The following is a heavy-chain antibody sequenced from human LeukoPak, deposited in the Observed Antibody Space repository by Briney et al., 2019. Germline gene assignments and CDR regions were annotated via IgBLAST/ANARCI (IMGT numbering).Heavy chain of an antibody. D-gene: IGHD2-2*01. J-gene: IGHJ6*03. CDR3: ARADIVVVPAAPAYYMDV. CDR2: INPSGGST. Sequence: ASVKVSCEASGYTFTSYYMHWVRQAPGQGLEWMGIINPSGGSTSYAQKFQGRVTMTRDMSTSTVYMELSSLRSEDTAVCYCARADIVVVPAAPAYYMDVWGKGTTVTVSS. V-gene: IGHV1-46*01. CDR1: GYTFTSYY.